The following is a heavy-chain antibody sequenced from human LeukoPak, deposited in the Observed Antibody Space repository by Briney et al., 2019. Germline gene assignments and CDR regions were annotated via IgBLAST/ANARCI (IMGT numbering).Heavy chain of an antibody. CDR2: IYYSGST. D-gene: IGHD3-22*01. Sequence: PSETLSLTCTVSGGSISSYYWSWIRQPPRKGLEWIGYIYYSGSTNYNPSLKSRVTISVDTSKNQFSLKLSSVTAADTAVYYCASTPYYYDSSGYYRRAYYYYGMDVWGQGTTVTVSS. CDR1: GGSISSYY. V-gene: IGHV4-59*01. CDR3: ASTPYYYDSSGYYRRAYYYYGMDV. J-gene: IGHJ6*02.